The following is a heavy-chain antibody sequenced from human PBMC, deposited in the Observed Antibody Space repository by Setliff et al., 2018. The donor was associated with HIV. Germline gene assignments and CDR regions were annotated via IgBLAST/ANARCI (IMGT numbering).Heavy chain of an antibody. CDR2: IIPVYGTP. J-gene: IGHJ3*02. CDR1: GYTFSSYA. D-gene: IGHD3-10*01. V-gene: IGHV1-69*05. CDR3: ARIRGVIADASDI. Sequence: ASVKVSCKASGYTFSSYAINWVRQAPGQGLEWMGGIIPVYGTPKYAQKMQGRVTITTIESTSTACMELTSLRSDDTAVYYCARIRGVIADASDIWGQGTMVTVSS.